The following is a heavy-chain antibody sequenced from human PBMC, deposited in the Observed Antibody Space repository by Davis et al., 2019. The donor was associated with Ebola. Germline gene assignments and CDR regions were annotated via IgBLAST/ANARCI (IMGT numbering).Heavy chain of an antibody. CDR2: ISGSGGTT. V-gene: IGHV3-23*01. D-gene: IGHD3-3*01. Sequence: GESLKISCADSVITFSSYAMTWVRQAPGKGLEWVSAISGSGGTTYYAGSVKGRFTVSRDNSKKTMYLQMNSLRAEDTAVYYCARSGLSFGVVKYHYGMDVWGKRTTVTVSS. CDR1: VITFSSYA. CDR3: ARSGLSFGVVKYHYGMDV. J-gene: IGHJ6*04.